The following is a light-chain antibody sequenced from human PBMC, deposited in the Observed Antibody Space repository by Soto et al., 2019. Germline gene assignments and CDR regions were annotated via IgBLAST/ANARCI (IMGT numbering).Light chain of an antibody. CDR2: GAS. V-gene: IGKV3-15*01. Sequence: IEMTQSPSTLSVSPGGRATLSCRASQSISTKLAWYQQKPGQAPRLLIYGASTRAPGIPVRFSGSGGATEYFPTTTSLQHHDFVVYYCQEYNDRRPITFGGGTKVDIK. CDR1: QSISTK. J-gene: IGKJ4*01. CDR3: QEYNDRRPIT.